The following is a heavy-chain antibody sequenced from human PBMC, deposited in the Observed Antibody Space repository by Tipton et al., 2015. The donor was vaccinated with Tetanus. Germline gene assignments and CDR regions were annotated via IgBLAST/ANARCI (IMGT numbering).Heavy chain of an antibody. Sequence: TLSLTCTVSGGSVSSGSYYWSWIRQPPGKGLEWIGYIYYSGSTNYNPSLKSRVTISVDTSKNQFSLKLSSVTAADTAVYYCARDRGSGSYLPFHYGMDVWGQGTTVTASS. V-gene: IGHV4-61*01. J-gene: IGHJ6*02. D-gene: IGHD3-10*01. CDR1: GGSVSSGSYY. CDR3: ARDRGSGSYLPFHYGMDV. CDR2: IYYSGST.